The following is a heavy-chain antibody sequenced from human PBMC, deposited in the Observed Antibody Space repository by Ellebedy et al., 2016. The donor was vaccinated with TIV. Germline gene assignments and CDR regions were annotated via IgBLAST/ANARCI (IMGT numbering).Heavy chain of an antibody. CDR3: ARGFTTGTNFDY. CDR2: IHHSGST. Sequence: SETLSLTCTVSGYSISSGYYWGWIRQPPGRGLEWIGSIHHSGSTYYNPSLKSRATISRHPSKHEFSLKLSSVTAADTAVYYCARGFTTGTNFDYWGQGTLVTVSS. J-gene: IGHJ4*02. CDR1: GYSISSGYY. D-gene: IGHD1-1*01. V-gene: IGHV4-38-2*02.